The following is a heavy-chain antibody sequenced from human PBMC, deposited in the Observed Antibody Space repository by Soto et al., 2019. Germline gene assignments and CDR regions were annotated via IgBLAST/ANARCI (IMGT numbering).Heavy chain of an antibody. CDR1: GGSISSGGYS. Sequence: QLQLQESGSGLVKPSQTLSLTCAVSGGSISSGGYSWSWIRQPPGKGLEWIGYIYHSGSTYYNPTLKSRVTISVDRSKNQFSLKLSSVTASGTAVYYCAVGGGLPRYYRGQGTLVTVSS. J-gene: IGHJ4*02. CDR3: AVGGGLPRYY. CDR2: IYHSGST. D-gene: IGHD3-16*01. V-gene: IGHV4-30-2*01.